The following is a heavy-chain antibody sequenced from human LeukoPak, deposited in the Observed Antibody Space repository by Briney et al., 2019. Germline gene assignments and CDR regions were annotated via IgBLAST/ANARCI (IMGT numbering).Heavy chain of an antibody. Sequence: GASVKVSCKASGYTFTSYYMHWVRQAPGQGLEWMGIINPSGGSTSYAQKFQGRVTMTRDMSTSTVYMELSSLRAEDTAVYYCARERWELPPRVPTRGFDYWGQGTLVTVSS. CDR3: ARERWELPPRVPTRGFDY. D-gene: IGHD1-26*01. J-gene: IGHJ4*02. V-gene: IGHV1-46*01. CDR2: INPSGGST. CDR1: GYTFTSYY.